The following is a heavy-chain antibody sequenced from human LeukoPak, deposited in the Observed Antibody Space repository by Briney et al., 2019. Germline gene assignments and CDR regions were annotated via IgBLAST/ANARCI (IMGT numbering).Heavy chain of an antibody. D-gene: IGHD5-24*01. CDR3: ARAQSRTHWDGFDS. Sequence: ASVKVSCKASGGTFSSYAISWVRQAPGQGLEWMGGIIPIFGTANYAQKFQGRVTITADESTSTAYMELSSLRSEDTAVYYCARAQSRTHWDGFDSWGQGTMVTVPS. CDR1: GGTFSSYA. V-gene: IGHV1-69*13. J-gene: IGHJ3*02. CDR2: IIPIFGTA.